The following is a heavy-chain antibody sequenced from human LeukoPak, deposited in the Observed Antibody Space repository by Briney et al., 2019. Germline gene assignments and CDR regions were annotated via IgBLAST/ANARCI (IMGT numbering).Heavy chain of an antibody. D-gene: IGHD3-16*01. V-gene: IGHV4-59*11. CDR3: ARDLMDASHFDY. Sequence: SETLSLTCTVSGGRINNHYWTWIRQPPGKGLEWLGYIYYSGTTNYNPSLRSRVTISIDTSKNQFSLKMSSVTAADTAVYYCARDLMDASHFDYWGQGTLVTVSS. J-gene: IGHJ4*02. CDR1: GGRINNHY. CDR2: IYYSGTT.